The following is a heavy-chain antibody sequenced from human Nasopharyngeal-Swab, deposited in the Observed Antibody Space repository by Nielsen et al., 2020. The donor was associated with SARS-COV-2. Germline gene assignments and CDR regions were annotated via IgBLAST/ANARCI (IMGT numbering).Heavy chain of an antibody. CDR3: AKGTKNGGWIGYYYYMDV. J-gene: IGHJ6*03. V-gene: IGHV3-23*01. CDR2: ISGSGGST. D-gene: IGHD2-2*03. Sequence: VRQAPGKGLEWVSAISGSGGSTYYADSVKGRFTISRDNSKNTLYLQMNSLRAEDTAVYYCAKGTKNGGWIGYYYYMDVWGKGTTVTV.